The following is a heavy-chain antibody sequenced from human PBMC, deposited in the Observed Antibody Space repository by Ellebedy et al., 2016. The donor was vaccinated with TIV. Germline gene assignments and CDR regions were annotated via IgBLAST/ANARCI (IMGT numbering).Heavy chain of an antibody. CDR1: GLTFRNYG. D-gene: IGHD1-7*01. J-gene: IGHJ1*01. Sequence: LSLTCAVSGLTFRNYGMSWVRQAPGKGLEWLSAISNSGGRTYYADSVKGRFIISRDNSKNTLYLQINSLTAEDSAVYFCAKGCGTDCTFFQEWGQGTLVTVSS. V-gene: IGHV3-23*01. CDR2: ISNSGGRT. CDR3: AKGCGTDCTFFQE.